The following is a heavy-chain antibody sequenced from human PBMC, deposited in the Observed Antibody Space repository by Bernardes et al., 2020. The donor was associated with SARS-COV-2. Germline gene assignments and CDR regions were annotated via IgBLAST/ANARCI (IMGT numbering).Heavy chain of an antibody. V-gene: IGHV3-23*01. D-gene: IGHD3-22*01. CDR3: AKDPVITMIGPYYYGMDV. J-gene: IGHJ6*02. CDR1: GFTFSSYA. Sequence: GGSLRLSCAASGFTFSSYAMSWVRQAPGKGLEWVSAISGSGGSTYYADSVKGRFTISRDNSKNTLYLQMNSLRAEDTAVYYCAKDPVITMIGPYYYGMDVWGQGTTVTVSS. CDR2: ISGSGGST.